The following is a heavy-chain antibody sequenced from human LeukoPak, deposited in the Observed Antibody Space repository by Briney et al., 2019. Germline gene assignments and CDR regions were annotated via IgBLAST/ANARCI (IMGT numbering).Heavy chain of an antibody. D-gene: IGHD3-16*01. V-gene: IGHV3-53*01. CDR3: AKLGISDGIDY. CDR1: GFSVTNNY. CDR2: FYVGGAT. Sequence: GGSLRLSCAVSGFSVTNNYMSWVRQAPGKGLEWVSVFYVGGATYYADSVKGRFTISRDNSKNTLYLQMNSLRAEDTAVYYCAKLGISDGIDYWGQGTLVTVSS. J-gene: IGHJ4*02.